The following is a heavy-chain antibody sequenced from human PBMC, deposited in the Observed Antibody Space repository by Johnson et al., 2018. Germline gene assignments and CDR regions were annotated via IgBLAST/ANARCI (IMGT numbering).Heavy chain of an antibody. D-gene: IGHD3-9*01. V-gene: IGHV3-21*06. J-gene: IGHJ3*02. CDR1: GFTFSTYS. Sequence: VRLVESGGGLVKPGGSLRLSCAASGFTFSTYSLNWVRQAPGKGLEWVSSISSSSNYIYYADSMKGRFTIPRDNAKNSLYLQMNSLRAEDTGVYYGAKGRLRYFDWGDVFDIWGQGTMVTVSA. CDR3: AKGRLRYFDWGDVFDI. CDR2: ISSSSNYI.